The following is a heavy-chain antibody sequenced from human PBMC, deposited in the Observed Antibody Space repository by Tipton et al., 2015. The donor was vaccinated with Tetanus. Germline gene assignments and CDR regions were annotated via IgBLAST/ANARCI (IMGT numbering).Heavy chain of an antibody. Sequence: SLRLSCAASGFTFSSYWMSWVRQAPGKGLEWVANIKQDGSEKYYVDSVKGRFTISRDNAKNSLYLQMNSLRAEGTAVYYCARVGIWFGELMNYYFDYWGQGTLVTVSS. D-gene: IGHD3-10*01. V-gene: IGHV3-7*01. CDR3: ARVGIWFGELMNYYFDY. J-gene: IGHJ4*02. CDR1: GFTFSSYW. CDR2: IKQDGSEK.